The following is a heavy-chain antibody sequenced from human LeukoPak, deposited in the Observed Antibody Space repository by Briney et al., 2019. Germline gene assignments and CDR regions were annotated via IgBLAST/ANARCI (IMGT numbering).Heavy chain of an antibody. Sequence: GGSLRLSCVASGFRFDDYGMSWVRQAPGKGLEWVSWISWSGGSTGYADSVKGRFTISRDNAKNTLYLQMNSLRAEDTAVYYCAATPASFTYWGQGTLVTVSS. J-gene: IGHJ4*02. D-gene: IGHD2-2*01. CDR3: AATPASFTY. V-gene: IGHV3-20*04. CDR2: ISWSGGST. CDR1: GFRFDDYG.